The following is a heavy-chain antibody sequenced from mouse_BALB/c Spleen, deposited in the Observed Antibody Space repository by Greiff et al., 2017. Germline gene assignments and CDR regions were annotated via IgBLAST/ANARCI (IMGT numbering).Heavy chain of an antibody. CDR3: ARGGNSPWFAY. D-gene: IGHD2-1*01. Sequence: QVQLQQPGAELVKPGASVKLSCKASGYTFTSYWMHWVKQRPGQGLEWIGEINPSNGRTNYNEKFKSKATLTVDKSSSTAYMQLSSLTSEDSAVYYCARGGNSPWFAYWGQGTLVTVSA. CDR1: GYTFTSYW. CDR2: INPSNGRT. V-gene: IGHV1S81*02. J-gene: IGHJ3*01.